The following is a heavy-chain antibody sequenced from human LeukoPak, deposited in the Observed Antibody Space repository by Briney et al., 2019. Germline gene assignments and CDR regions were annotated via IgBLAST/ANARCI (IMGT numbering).Heavy chain of an antibody. V-gene: IGHV3-21*01. CDR3: ARGPYSGYGGYYFDY. Sequence: GGSLRLSCAASGFTLSSYSMNWVRQAPGKGLEWVSSISSSSSYIYYADSVKGRFTISRDNAKNSLWLQMNSLRAEDTAVYYCARGPYSGYGGYYFDYWGQGTLVTVSS. CDR1: GFTLSSYS. D-gene: IGHD5-12*01. J-gene: IGHJ4*02. CDR2: ISSSSSYI.